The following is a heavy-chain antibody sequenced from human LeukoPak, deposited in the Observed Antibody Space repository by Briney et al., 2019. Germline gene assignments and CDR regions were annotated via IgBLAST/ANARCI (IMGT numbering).Heavy chain of an antibody. CDR3: ARDSGSGTTVFDY. CDR1: GGSISSYY. J-gene: IGHJ4*02. CDR2: IYYSGST. Sequence: SETLSLTCTVSGGSISSYYWSWIRQPPGKGLEWIGYIYYSGSTNYNPSLKSRVTISVDTSKNQFSLKLSSVTAADTAVYYCARDSGSGTTVFDYWGQGTLVTVSS. D-gene: IGHD6-19*01. V-gene: IGHV4-59*01.